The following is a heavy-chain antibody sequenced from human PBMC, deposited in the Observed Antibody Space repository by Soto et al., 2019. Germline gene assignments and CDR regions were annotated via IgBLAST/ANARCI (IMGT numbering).Heavy chain of an antibody. CDR2: IFSNDRK. D-gene: IGHD3-3*01. J-gene: IGHJ4*02. V-gene: IGHV2-26*01. CDR1: GFSLSNARMG. Sequence: QVTLKESGPVLVKPTETLTLTCTVSGFSLSNARMGVSWIRQPPGKALEWLAHIFSNDRKSYRTSLKNMLTIPKDTSKSQVVLTMTNMDPVDTATYSCARITYSDHISRQKMLDYWGQGTLVTVSS. CDR3: ARITYSDHISRQKMLDY.